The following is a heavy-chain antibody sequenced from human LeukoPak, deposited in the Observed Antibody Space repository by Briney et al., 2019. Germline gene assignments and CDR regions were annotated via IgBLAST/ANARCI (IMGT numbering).Heavy chain of an antibody. D-gene: IGHD6-19*01. Sequence: GASLRLSCAASGFTFSSYAMSWVRQAPGKGLEWVSAISGSGGSTYYADSVKGRFTISRDNSKNTLYLQMNSLRAEDTAVYYCAKDQEHQWLGPLTGYYYYGMDVWGQGTTVTVSS. J-gene: IGHJ6*02. CDR1: GFTFSSYA. CDR2: ISGSGGST. CDR3: AKDQEHQWLGPLTGYYYYGMDV. V-gene: IGHV3-23*01.